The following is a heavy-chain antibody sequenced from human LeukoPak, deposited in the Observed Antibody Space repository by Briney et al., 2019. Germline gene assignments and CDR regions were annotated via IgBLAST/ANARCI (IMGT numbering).Heavy chain of an antibody. J-gene: IGHJ4*02. CDR2: IKQDGSEK. D-gene: IGHD2-15*01. CDR3: AREDCSGGSCYSGFADY. Sequence: GGSLRLSCAASGFTFSSYWTSWVRQAPGKGLEWVANIKQDGSEKYYVDSVKGRFTISRDNAKNSLYLQMNSLRAEDTAVYYCAREDCSGGSCYSGFADYWGQGTLVTVSS. CDR1: GFTFSSYW. V-gene: IGHV3-7*01.